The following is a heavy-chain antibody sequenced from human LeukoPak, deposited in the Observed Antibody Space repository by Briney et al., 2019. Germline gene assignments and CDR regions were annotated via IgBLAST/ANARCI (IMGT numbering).Heavy chain of an antibody. J-gene: IGHJ4*02. D-gene: IGHD4-17*01. Sequence: PGGSLRLSCAASGFTFSNYAMSWVRQAPAGGLEWVSSLRGDGETFYADSVKGRFTLSRDDSRNTVYLQMNSPRAEDTAVYYCAKDYGHNGPYYFDYWGQGTLVTVSS. CDR3: AKDYGHNGPYYFDY. V-gene: IGHV3-23*01. CDR2: LRGDGET. CDR1: GFTFSNYA.